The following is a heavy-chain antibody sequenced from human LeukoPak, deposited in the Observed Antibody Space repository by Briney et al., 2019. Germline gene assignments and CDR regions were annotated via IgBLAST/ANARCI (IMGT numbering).Heavy chain of an antibody. J-gene: IGHJ4*02. V-gene: IGHV3-23*01. CDR2: ISGGGVTT. CDR3: ARGNWNDRGFDS. Sequence: GGSLRLSCAASGFTFSSYAMSWVRQAPGKGLKWVSAISGGGVTTYYADSVKGRFTISRDNSKNTLYLQMNSLRVDETAVYYCARGNWNDRGFDSWGQGTLVTVSS. D-gene: IGHD1-20*01. CDR1: GFTFSSYA.